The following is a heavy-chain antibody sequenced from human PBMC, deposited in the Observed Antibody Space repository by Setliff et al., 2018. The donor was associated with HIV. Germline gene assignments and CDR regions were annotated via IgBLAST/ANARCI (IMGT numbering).Heavy chain of an antibody. J-gene: IGHJ6*03. CDR1: GVSTISSSSSYY. CDR3: ARQREVYGTVYYYYMDV. CDR2: ISHSGIT. D-gene: IGHD4-17*01. V-gene: IGHV4-39*01. Sequence: SETLSLTCIVSGVSTISSSSSYYWGWIRQPPGKGLEWIGYISHSGITYYNPSLKSRVTISVDTSKNHFSLRLSSVTAADTAVYYCARQREVYGTVYYYYMDVWGKGTTVTVSS.